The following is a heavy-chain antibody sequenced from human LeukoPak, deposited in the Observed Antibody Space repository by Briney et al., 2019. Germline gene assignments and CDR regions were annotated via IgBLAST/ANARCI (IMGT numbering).Heavy chain of an antibody. CDR1: GFTVSSSY. V-gene: IGHV3-66*01. CDR2: IYSGGST. D-gene: IGHD6-13*01. CDR3: ARAPYSSSWHFDY. J-gene: IGHJ4*02. Sequence: PGGSLRLSCAASGFTVSSSYMTWVRQAPGKGLEWVSVIYSGGSTHYAGSVKGRFTISRDNSKNTVYLQMNSLRAEDTAVYHCARAPYSSSWHFDYWGQGTLVTVSS.